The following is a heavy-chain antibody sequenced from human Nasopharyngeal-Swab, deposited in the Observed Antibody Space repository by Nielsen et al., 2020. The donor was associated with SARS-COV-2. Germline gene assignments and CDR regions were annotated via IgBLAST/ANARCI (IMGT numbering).Heavy chain of an antibody. J-gene: IGHJ6*02. CDR1: GLTFSSYS. Sequence: GESLKISCAASGLTFSSYSMNWVRQAPGKGLEWVSYISSSSSTIYYADSVKGRFTISRDNAKNSLYLQMNSLRAEDTAVYYCARDDDFWSGYSNGMDVWGQGTTVTVSS. V-gene: IGHV3-48*04. CDR3: ARDDDFWSGYSNGMDV. D-gene: IGHD3-3*01. CDR2: ISSSSSTI.